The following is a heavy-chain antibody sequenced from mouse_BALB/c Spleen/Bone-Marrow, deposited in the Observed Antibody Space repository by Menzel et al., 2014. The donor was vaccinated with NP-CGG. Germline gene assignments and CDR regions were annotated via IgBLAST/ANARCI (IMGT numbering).Heavy chain of an antibody. CDR1: GFTFSSFG. CDR3: AKWGYYYAMDY. V-gene: IGHV5-17*02. Sequence: DVMLVESGGGLVQPGGSRKLSCAASGFTFSSFGMHWVRQAPEKGLEWVAYISSGSSTIYYADTVKGRFTISRDNPKNTLFLQMTSLRSKDTAMYYCAKWGYYYAMDYWGQGTSVTVSS. J-gene: IGHJ4*01. CDR2: ISSGSSTI.